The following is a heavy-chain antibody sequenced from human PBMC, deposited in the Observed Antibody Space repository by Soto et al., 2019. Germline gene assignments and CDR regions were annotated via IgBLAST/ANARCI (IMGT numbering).Heavy chain of an antibody. Sequence: ASVKVSCKASGYTFTSYAMHWVRQAPGQRLEWMGWINAGNGNTKYSQKFQGRVTITRDTSASTAYMELSRLRSDDTAVYYCARVVVAATLSYYYYGMDVWGQGTTVTVSS. CDR3: ARVVVAATLSYYYYGMDV. V-gene: IGHV1-3*01. J-gene: IGHJ6*02. D-gene: IGHD2-15*01. CDR1: GYTFTSYA. CDR2: INAGNGNT.